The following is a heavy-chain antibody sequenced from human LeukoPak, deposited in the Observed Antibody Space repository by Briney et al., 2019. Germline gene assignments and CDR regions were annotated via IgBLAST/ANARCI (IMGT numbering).Heavy chain of an antibody. J-gene: IGHJ5*02. Sequence: GASVKVSCKASGGTFSRFTISWVRQAPGQGLEWMGGIIPIFGTANYAQKFQGRVTITADESTSTAYMELSSLRSEDTAVYYCASFGNGMATLNWFDPWGQGTLVTVSS. CDR3: ASFGNGMATLNWFDP. CDR1: GGTFSRFT. D-gene: IGHD5-24*01. CDR2: IIPIFGTA. V-gene: IGHV1-69*01.